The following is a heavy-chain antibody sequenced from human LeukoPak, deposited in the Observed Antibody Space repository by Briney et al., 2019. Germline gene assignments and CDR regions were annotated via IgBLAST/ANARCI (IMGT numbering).Heavy chain of an antibody. D-gene: IGHD6-13*01. CDR3: ARDGKYSSSANWFDP. V-gene: IGHV3-23*01. CDR1: GFTFSSYA. Sequence: PGGSLRLSCAASGFTFSSYAMSWVRQAPGKGLEWVSAISGSGGSTYYADSVKGRFTISRDNSKNTLYLQMNSLRAEDTAVYYCARDGKYSSSANWFDPWGQGTLVTVSS. J-gene: IGHJ5*02. CDR2: ISGSGGST.